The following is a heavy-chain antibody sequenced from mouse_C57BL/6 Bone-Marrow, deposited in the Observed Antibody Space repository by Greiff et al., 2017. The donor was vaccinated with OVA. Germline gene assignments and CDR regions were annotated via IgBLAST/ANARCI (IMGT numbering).Heavy chain of an antibody. CDR3: AEDSAVYYCAYYYYGSSHFDD. CDR2: GQGLEWIG. D-gene: IGHD1-1*01. Sequence: QVQLQQSGPELARPWASVKISCPAFYTFSRRVHFAIRDPNYWMQWVKQRPGQGLEWIGAIYPGNGDTSYIQKFTGKATLTADKASSTAYMQLSILSAEDSAVYYCAYYYYGSSHFDDWGQGTTLTVSS. CDR1: YTFS. V-gene: IGHV1-87*01. J-gene: IGHJ2*01.